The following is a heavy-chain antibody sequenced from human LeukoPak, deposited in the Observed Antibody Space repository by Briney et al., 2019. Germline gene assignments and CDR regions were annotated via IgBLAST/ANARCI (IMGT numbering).Heavy chain of an antibody. CDR3: ATLSPPRYYGSGSYP. D-gene: IGHD3-10*01. CDR2: INPNSGGT. J-gene: IGHJ5*02. CDR1: GYTFTGYY. V-gene: IGHV1-2*02. Sequence: ASVKVSCKASGYTFTGYYMYWVRQAPGQGLEWMGWINPNSGGTNYAQKFQGRVTMTRDTSISTAYMELSRLRSDDTAVYYCATLSPPRYYGSGSYPWGQGTLVTVSS.